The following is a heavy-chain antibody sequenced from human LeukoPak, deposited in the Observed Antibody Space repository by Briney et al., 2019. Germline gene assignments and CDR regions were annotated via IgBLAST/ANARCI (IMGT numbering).Heavy chain of an antibody. Sequence: GGSLRLSCVASTFSATNDNMHWVRQAPGKGLEWVAFTRYDGTMEYYADSVKGRFTISRDNSKNTVYLQLNSLRAEDTAVYYCATTGGSWYDGSFDYWGQGTLVTVSS. V-gene: IGHV3-30*02. D-gene: IGHD6-13*01. J-gene: IGHJ4*02. CDR3: ATTGGSWYDGSFDY. CDR2: TRYDGTME. CDR1: TFSATNDN.